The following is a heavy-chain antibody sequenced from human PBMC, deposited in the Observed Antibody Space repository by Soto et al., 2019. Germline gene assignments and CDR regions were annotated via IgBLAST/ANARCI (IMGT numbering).Heavy chain of an antibody. D-gene: IGHD3-16*01. CDR3: ARLGMGFYYYYGMDV. Sequence: GASVKVSCKASGYTLTSYGISWVRQAPGQGLEWMGWISAYNGNTNYAQKLQGRVTMTTDTSTSTAYMELRSLRSDDTAVYYCARLGMGFYYYYGMDVWGQGTTVTVSS. J-gene: IGHJ6*02. CDR1: GYTLTSYG. CDR2: ISAYNGNT. V-gene: IGHV1-18*01.